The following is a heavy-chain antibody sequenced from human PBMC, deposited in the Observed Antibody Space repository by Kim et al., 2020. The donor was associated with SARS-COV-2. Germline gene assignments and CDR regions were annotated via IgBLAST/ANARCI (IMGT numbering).Heavy chain of an antibody. V-gene: IGHV3-53*01. Sequence: GGSLRLSCAASGFSVATSYMSWVRQAPGKGLEWVSVIYSGGTTYYPGSVKGRFTISRDTSKNTVPLQMNSLRAEDTAVYYCARPTAGAAIDYWGQGTLVTVSS. CDR3: ARPTAGAAIDY. J-gene: IGHJ4*02. CDR1: GFSVATSY. D-gene: IGHD1-26*01. CDR2: IYSGGTT.